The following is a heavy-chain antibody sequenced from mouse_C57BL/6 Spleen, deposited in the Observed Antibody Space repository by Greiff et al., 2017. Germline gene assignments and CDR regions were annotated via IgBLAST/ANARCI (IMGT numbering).Heavy chain of an antibody. J-gene: IGHJ3*01. CDR1: GFNFKDDY. CDR2: IDPENGDT. CDR3: TTCSGSFAY. D-gene: IGHD3-2*02. V-gene: IGHV14-4*01. Sequence: EVQLQQSGAELVRPGASVKLSCTASGFNFKDDYMHWVKQRPEQGLEWIGWIDPENGDTEYASKFQGKATITADTSSNTAYLQLSSLTSEDTAVYYCTTCSGSFAYWGQGPLVTVSA.